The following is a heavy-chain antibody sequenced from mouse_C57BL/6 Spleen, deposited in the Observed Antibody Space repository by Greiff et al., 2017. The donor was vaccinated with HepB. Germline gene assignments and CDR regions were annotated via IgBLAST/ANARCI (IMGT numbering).Heavy chain of an antibody. Sequence: QVQLKQPGAELVMPGASVKLSCKASGYTFTSYWMHWVKQRPGQGLEWIGEIDPSDSYTNYNQKFKGKSTLTVDKSSRTAYMQLSSLTSEDSAVYYCARGGLDGSSSWFAYWGQGTLVTVSA. CDR1: GYTFTSYW. J-gene: IGHJ3*01. V-gene: IGHV1-69*01. CDR3: ARGGLDGSSSWFAY. D-gene: IGHD1-1*01. CDR2: IDPSDSYT.